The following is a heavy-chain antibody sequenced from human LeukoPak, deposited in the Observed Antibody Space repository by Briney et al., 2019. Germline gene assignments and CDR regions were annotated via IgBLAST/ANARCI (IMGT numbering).Heavy chain of an antibody. J-gene: IGHJ3*02. Sequence: GGSLRLSCAASGFTINSYSMNWVRQAPGKGLEWIAYISSTSSTIYYADSVKGRFTTSGDTEKHFLYMQMNIIRDGDTAIYYWAKTYSGDVFYIWGQGTMVTVSS. CDR2: ISSTSSTI. CDR1: GFTINSYS. V-gene: IGHV3-48*02. D-gene: IGHD6-19*01. CDR3: AKTYSGDVFYI.